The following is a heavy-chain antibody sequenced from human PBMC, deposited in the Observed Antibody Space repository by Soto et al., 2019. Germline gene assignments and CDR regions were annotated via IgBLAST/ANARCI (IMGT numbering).Heavy chain of an antibody. CDR1: GYSFTSYW. J-gene: IGHJ5*02. CDR2: IDPSDSYT. Sequence: PGESLKISCKGSGYSFTSYWISWVRQMPGKGLEWMGRIDPSDSYTKYSPSFHGHVTMSADKSISTAYLQWSSLKASDTAMYYCARLRYDYGDYLWFDPWGQGTLVTVSS. D-gene: IGHD4-17*01. V-gene: IGHV5-10-1*01. CDR3: ARLRYDYGDYLWFDP.